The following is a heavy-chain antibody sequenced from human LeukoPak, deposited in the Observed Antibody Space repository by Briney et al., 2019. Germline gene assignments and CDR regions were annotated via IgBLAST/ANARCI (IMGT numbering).Heavy chain of an antibody. Sequence: SETLSLTSAVYGGSFSGSYWICIRQPPGKGLEWIGESNHSGSTNYDPSLKSRVTMSVDTSKNQFSLKLSSVTAADTAVYYCARDQDLNWFDPWGQGTLVTVSS. CDR2: SNHSGST. J-gene: IGHJ5*02. V-gene: IGHV4-34*01. CDR1: GGSFSGSY. CDR3: ARDQDLNWFDP.